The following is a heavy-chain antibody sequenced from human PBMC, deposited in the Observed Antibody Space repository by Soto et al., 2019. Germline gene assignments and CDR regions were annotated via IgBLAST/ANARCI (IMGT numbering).Heavy chain of an antibody. CDR1: GGSISRGGYS. D-gene: IGHD6-19*01. CDR2: IYHSGST. Sequence: TLALPCAVTGGSISRGGYSWSWIRQPPGKGLEWIGYIYHSGSTYYNPSLKSRVTISVDRSKNQFSLKLSSVTAADTAVYYCSRAGGLGAVVVDYCGQGTLVTVSS. J-gene: IGHJ4*02. V-gene: IGHV4-30-2*01. CDR3: SRAGGLGAVVVDY.